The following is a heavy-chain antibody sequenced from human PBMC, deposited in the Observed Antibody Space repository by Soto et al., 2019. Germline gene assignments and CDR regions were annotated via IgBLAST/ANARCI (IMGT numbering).Heavy chain of an antibody. V-gene: IGHV3-15*07. CDR2: IKSKTDGGTT. Sequence: GGSLRLSCAASGFTFSNAWMNWVRQAPGKGLEWVGRIKSKTDGGTTDYAAPVKGRFTISRDDSKNTLYLQMNSLKTEDTAVYYCTTSFSSSSWYSPRFYYYYGMDVWGQGTTVTGFS. CDR1: GFTFSNAW. D-gene: IGHD6-13*01. J-gene: IGHJ6*02. CDR3: TTSFSSSSWYSPRFYYYYGMDV.